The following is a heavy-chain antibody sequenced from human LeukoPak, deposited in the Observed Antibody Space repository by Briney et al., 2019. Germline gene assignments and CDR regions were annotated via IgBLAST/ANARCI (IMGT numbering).Heavy chain of an antibody. CDR1: GGSISSGGYY. V-gene: IGHV4-31*03. CDR2: IYYSGST. Sequence: PSKTLSLTCTVSGGSISSGGYYWSWIRQHPGKGLEWIGYIYYSGSTYYNPSLKSRVTISVDTSKNQFSLKLSSVTAADTAVYYCARGYYDILTGYYSWFDPWGQGTLVTVSS. D-gene: IGHD3-9*01. J-gene: IGHJ5*02. CDR3: ARGYYDILTGYYSWFDP.